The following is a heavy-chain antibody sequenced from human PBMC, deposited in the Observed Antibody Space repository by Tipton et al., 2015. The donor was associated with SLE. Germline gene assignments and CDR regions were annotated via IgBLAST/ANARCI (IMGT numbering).Heavy chain of an antibody. CDR1: GFTFSSFG. V-gene: IGHV3-30*19. CDR2: ISYEGTNE. J-gene: IGHJ3*01. Sequence: SLRLSCTAFGFTFSSFGMHWVRQAPGKGPEWVAFISYEGTNEYYADSVQGRFTISRDNSHNTLYLHMNTLSPEDTALYYCAKNRGYTYGPDAFDVWGQGTMVTVSS. CDR3: AKNRGYTYGPDAFDV. D-gene: IGHD1-1*01.